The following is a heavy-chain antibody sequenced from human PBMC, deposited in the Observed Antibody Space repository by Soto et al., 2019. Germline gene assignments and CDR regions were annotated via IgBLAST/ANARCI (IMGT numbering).Heavy chain of an antibody. Sequence: EFQVMQSGGGLVQPGGSLRLACAASGFPFSTTDMSWVRQAPGKGLEWVSTIGGGGETTYYADSVKGRFTISRDNSKNTVYLQMDGLRVDDTAVYYCANNSGWFNTWGQGDLVTVSS. J-gene: IGHJ5*02. CDR3: ANNSGWFNT. V-gene: IGHV3-23*01. CDR2: IGGGGETT. D-gene: IGHD3-10*01. CDR1: GFPFSTTD.